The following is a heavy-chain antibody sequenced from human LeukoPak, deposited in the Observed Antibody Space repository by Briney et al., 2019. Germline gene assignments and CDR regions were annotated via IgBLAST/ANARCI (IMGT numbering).Heavy chain of an antibody. CDR2: INSDGSST. V-gene: IGHV3-74*01. D-gene: IGHD3-22*01. J-gene: IGHJ6*02. Sequence: GGSLRLSCAASGFTFSSYWMHWVRQAPGKGLVWVSRINSDGSSTSYADSVKGRFTISRDNAKNTLYLQMSSLRAEDTAVYYCAKGPGSYYYDSSGWFWAHYYYYYGMDVWGQGTTVTVSS. CDR3: AKGPGSYYYDSSGWFWAHYYYYYGMDV. CDR1: GFTFSSYW.